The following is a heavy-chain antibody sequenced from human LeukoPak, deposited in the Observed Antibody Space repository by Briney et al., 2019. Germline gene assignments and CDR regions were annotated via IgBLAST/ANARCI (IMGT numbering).Heavy chain of an antibody. J-gene: IGHJ4*02. CDR1: GFTFSSYA. V-gene: IGHV3-30-3*01. CDR3: VKGIAVAEPDY. Sequence: QPGGSLRLSCAASGFTFSSYAMHWVRQAPGKGLEWVAVISYDGSNKYYADSVKGRFTISRDNSKNTLYLQMNSLRAEDTAVYYCVKGIAVAEPDYWGQGTLVTVSS. CDR2: ISYDGSNK. D-gene: IGHD6-19*01.